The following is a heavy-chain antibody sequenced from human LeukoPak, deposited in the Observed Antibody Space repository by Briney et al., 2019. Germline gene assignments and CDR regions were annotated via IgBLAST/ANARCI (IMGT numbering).Heavy chain of an antibody. CDR1: GFPFSSSS. Sequence: PGGSLRLSCAASGFPFSSSSMNWVPQAPGKGLEWVSHISSSSSPIYYADSVKGRFTISRDNDKNSLYLQMNSLRAEVTAAYYCAREGLGDDSSGYYYVNFDYWGQGTLVTVSS. V-gene: IGHV3-48*04. D-gene: IGHD3-22*01. CDR2: ISSSSSPI. CDR3: AREGLGDDSSGYYYVNFDY. J-gene: IGHJ4*02.